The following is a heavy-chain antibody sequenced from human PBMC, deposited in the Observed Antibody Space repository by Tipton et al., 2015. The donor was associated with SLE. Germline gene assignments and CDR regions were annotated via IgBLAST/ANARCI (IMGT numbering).Heavy chain of an antibody. CDR2: INHSGST. V-gene: IGHV4-34*01. CDR3: ARGVTGAHHDY. D-gene: IGHD1-26*01. J-gene: IGHJ4*02. Sequence: TLSLTCAVYGGSFSGYYWSWIRQPPGKGLEWIGEINHSGSTNYNPSLKSRVTISVDTSKNQFSLKLSSVTAADTAVYYCARGVTGAHHDYWGQGTLVTVSS. CDR1: GGSFSGYY.